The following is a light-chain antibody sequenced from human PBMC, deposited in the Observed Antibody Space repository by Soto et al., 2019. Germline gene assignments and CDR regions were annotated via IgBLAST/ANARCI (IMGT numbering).Light chain of an antibody. J-gene: IGLJ2*01. CDR2: SNN. CDR1: SSHIGSNY. V-gene: IGLV1-47*02. CDR3: AAWDDSLSGVV. Sequence: QSVLTQPPSASGTPGQRVTISCSGSSSHIGSNYVFWYQYLPGTAPKLLIYSNNQRPSGVPDRFSGSKSGTSASLAISGLRSEDEADYYCAAWDDSLSGVVFGGGTKLTVL.